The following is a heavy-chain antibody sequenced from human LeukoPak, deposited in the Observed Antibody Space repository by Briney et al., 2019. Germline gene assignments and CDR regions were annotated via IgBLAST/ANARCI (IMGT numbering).Heavy chain of an antibody. Sequence: ASVKVSCKASGGTFSSYAISWVRQAPGQGLEWVGIINPSGGSTSYAQKFQGRVTMTRDMSTSTVYMELSSLRSEDTAVYYCATQPPGASGIYYFYIDVWGKGTTVTISS. J-gene: IGHJ6*03. D-gene: IGHD1-14*01. CDR1: GGTFSSYA. CDR3: ATQPPGASGIYYFYIDV. CDR2: INPSGGST. V-gene: IGHV1-46*01.